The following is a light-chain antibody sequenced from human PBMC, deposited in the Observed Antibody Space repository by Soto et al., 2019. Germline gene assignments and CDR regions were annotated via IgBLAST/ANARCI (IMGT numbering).Light chain of an antibody. Sequence: AIQLTQSPSSLSASVGDRVTITCRASQGIASNLAWYQQKPGRAPKLLIYDAASLESGVPSRFRGSGFGTDFTLTINSLRPEDFATYYCQQFNSYPLTFGQGTRLEIK. CDR2: DAA. V-gene: IGKV1-13*02. CDR1: QGIASN. J-gene: IGKJ5*01. CDR3: QQFNSYPLT.